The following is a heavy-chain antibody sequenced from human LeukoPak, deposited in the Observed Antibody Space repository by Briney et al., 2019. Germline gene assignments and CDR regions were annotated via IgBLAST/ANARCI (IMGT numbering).Heavy chain of an antibody. CDR2: IYSGGST. CDR1: GFTVSSNY. J-gene: IGHJ6*03. CDR3: TTGFYFIDV. Sequence: GGSLRLSCAASGFTVSSNYMSWVRQAPGKGLEWVSVIYSGGSTYYADSVKGRFTISRDNSKNTLYLQINSLKTEDTAVYYCTTGFYFIDVWGKGTTVTVSS. V-gene: IGHV3-53*01.